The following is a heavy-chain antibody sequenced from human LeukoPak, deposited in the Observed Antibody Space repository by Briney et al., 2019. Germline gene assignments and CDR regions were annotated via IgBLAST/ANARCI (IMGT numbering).Heavy chain of an antibody. J-gene: IGHJ3*02. CDR2: ISSSGSTI. D-gene: IGHD5-12*01. CDR1: GFTFSSYE. CDR3: ARDTDIVATGRAFDI. Sequence: PGGSLRLSCAASGFTFSSYEMNLVRQAPGKGLEWVSYISSSGSTIYYADSVKGRFTISRDNAKNSLYLQMNSLRAEDTAVYYCARDTDIVATGRAFDIWGQGTMVTVSS. V-gene: IGHV3-48*03.